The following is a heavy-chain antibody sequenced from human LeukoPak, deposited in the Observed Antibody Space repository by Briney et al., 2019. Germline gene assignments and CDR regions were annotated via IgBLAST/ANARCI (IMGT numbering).Heavy chain of an antibody. CDR2: IRSKADTYTT. CDR3: TREYSRGWPFDF. J-gene: IGHJ4*02. D-gene: IGHD6-19*01. V-gene: IGHV3-73*01. CDR1: GFTFSASA. Sequence: PGGSLKLSCAASGFTFSASAVHWVRRASGKGLEWVGRIRSKADTYTTSYAASVKGRLTISRDDSKNTAFLQLNSLKTEDTAVYYCTREYSRGWPFDFWGQGTLVTVSS.